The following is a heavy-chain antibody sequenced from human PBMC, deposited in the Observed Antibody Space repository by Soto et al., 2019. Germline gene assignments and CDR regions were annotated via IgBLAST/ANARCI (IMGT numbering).Heavy chain of an antibody. CDR1: GDSVSSNSAG. J-gene: IGHJ4*01. CDR3: ARGEQYSGRIFDY. Sequence: SPTLSLPCAITGDSVSSNSAGWSWVRQSPSRGLEWLGRTYYRSKWYYEYAVSVRGRIPINPATSKTQYSLQLNSVTPEDTAVYFCARGEQYSGRIFDYWGQGTLVTVSS. CDR2: TYYRSKWYY. D-gene: IGHD1-26*01. V-gene: IGHV6-1*01.